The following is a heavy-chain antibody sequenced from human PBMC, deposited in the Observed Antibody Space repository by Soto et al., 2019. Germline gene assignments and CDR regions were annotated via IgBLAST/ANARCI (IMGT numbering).Heavy chain of an antibody. J-gene: IGHJ6*02. V-gene: IGHV4-31*03. Sequence: PSETLSLTCTVSGGSISSGGYYWSWIRQHPGKGLEWIGYIYYSGSTYYNPSLKSRVTISVDTSKNQFSLKLSSVTAADTAVYYCAREMGMGFYYYYGMDVWGQGTTVTVSS. CDR2: IYYSGST. D-gene: IGHD7-27*01. CDR1: GGSISSGGYY. CDR3: AREMGMGFYYYYGMDV.